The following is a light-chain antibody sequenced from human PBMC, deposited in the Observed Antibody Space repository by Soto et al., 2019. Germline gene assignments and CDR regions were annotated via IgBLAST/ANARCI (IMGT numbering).Light chain of an antibody. CDR2: RNN. V-gene: IGLV1-47*01. Sequence: QSVLTQPPSASGTPGQRGTISCSGSSSNIGSNYVYWYQQLPGTAPKLLIYRNNQRPSGVPDRFSGSKSGTSASLAISWLRSEDEADYYCAAWDDSLRGVFGGGTQLTVL. J-gene: IGLJ2*01. CDR3: AAWDDSLRGV. CDR1: SSNIGSNY.